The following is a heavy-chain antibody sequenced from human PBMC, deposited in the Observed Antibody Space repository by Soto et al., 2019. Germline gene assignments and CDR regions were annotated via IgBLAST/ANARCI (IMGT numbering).Heavy chain of an antibody. V-gene: IGHV1-3*01. CDR2: INGGNGNT. CDR1: GYIFTRYA. D-gene: IGHD3-10*01. J-gene: IGHJ4*02. Sequence: ASVKVSCKASGYIFTRYAVHWVRQAPGQRLEWMGWINGGNGNTRYSQMMQGRVTITRDTSASTAYMEVASLTSEDTAIYYCARAVVGSSGGVFNCIHFWGQGTLVTVSS. CDR3: ARAVVGSSGGVFNCIHF.